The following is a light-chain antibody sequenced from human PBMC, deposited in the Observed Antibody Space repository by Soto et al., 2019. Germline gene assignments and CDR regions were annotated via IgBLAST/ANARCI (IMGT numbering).Light chain of an antibody. J-gene: IGLJ7*01. V-gene: IGLV2-23*02. Sequence: QSALTQPASVSGSPGQSITISCTGTSGDVGSYNLVSWYQHHPGKAPKLMIYEVTKRPSGVSNRFSGSKSDNTASLTSYGLQAEDEADYYCCSYTGSHAVFAGGTQLTVL. CDR1: SGDVGSYNL. CDR2: EVT. CDR3: CSYTGSHAV.